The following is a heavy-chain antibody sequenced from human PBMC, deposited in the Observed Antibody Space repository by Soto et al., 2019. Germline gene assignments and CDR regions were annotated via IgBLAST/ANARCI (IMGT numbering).Heavy chain of an antibody. Sequence: PSETLSLTCAVYGRSFSGYYCSWIRQPPGKGQEWIGEINDRGSTNYNPSLKSRVTISVDTSKSQFSLKLSSVTAADMAVYYCARSIGVFYYYVDVWGKGTTVTVSS. CDR3: ARSIGVFYYYVDV. CDR2: INDRGST. D-gene: IGHD3-10*01. V-gene: IGHV4-34*01. J-gene: IGHJ6*03. CDR1: GRSFSGYY.